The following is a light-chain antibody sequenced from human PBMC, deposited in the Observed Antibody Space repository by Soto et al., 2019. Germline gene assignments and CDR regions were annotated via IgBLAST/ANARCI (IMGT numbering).Light chain of an antibody. CDR3: CSYAGSYSDV. CDR2: DVS. Sequence: QSALTHPRSVSGAPGQSVTISCTGTSSDVGDYKYVSWYRQHPGKAPKLIIYDVSERPSGVPDRFSGSKSGNTASLTISGLQAEDEADYYCCSYAGSYSDVFGTGTKLTVL. J-gene: IGLJ1*01. V-gene: IGLV2-11*01. CDR1: SSDVGDYKY.